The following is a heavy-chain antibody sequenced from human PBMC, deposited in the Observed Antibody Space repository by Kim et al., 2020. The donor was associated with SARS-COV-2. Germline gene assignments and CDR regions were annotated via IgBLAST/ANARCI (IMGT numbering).Heavy chain of an antibody. CDR3: ASPYFDHRRDVWWFDP. CDR2: IYYSGST. CDR1: GGSISSSSYY. J-gene: IGHJ5*02. V-gene: IGHV4-39*01. Sequence: SETLSLTCTVSGGSISSSSYYWGWIRQPPGKGLEWIGSIYYSGSTYYNPSLKSRVTISVDTSKNQFSLKLSSVTAADTVVYYCASPYFDHRRDVWWFDPWGQGTLVTVSS. D-gene: IGHD3-16*01.